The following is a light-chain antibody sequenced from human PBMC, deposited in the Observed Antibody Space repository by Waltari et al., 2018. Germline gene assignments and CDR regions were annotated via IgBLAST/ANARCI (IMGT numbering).Light chain of an antibody. V-gene: IGKV1-39*01. CDR3: HQTRSFPDT. CDR1: QSLSNY. CDR2: GAF. Sequence: DIQMTQSPSSLSASVGDRVTITCRASQSLSNYLIWYQHTAGKAPKLLIHGAFNLQSGVPSRFSGSVSGTDFTLTISRLQPEDVATYYCHQTRSFPDTFGQGTKLEI. J-gene: IGKJ2*01.